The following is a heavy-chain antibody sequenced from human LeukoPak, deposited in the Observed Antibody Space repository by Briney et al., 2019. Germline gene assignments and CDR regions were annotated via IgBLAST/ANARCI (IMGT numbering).Heavy chain of an antibody. CDR1: GGSFSGYY. J-gene: IGHJ4*02. CDR2: INHSGST. Sequence: SETLSLTCAVYGGSFSGYYWSWIRQPPGKGLEWIGEINHSGSTNYNPSLKSRVTISVDTSKNQFSLKLSSVTAADTAVYYCARQDTVTDYYFDYWGQGTLVTVSS. CDR3: ARQDTVTDYYFDY. V-gene: IGHV4-34*01. D-gene: IGHD4-17*01.